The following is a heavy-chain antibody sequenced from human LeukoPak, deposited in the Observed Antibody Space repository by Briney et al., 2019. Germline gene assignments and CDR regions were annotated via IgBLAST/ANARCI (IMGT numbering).Heavy chain of an antibody. CDR3: ARSDYVWGSYFEPLY. V-gene: IGHV1-69*13. CDR1: GGTFSSYA. CDR2: IIPIFGTA. J-gene: IGHJ4*02. Sequence: ASVKVSCKASGGTFSSYAISWVRQAPGQGLEWMGGIIPIFGTANYVQKFQGRVTITADESMSTAYMELSSLRSEDTAVYYCARSDYVWGSYFEPLYWGQGTLVTVSS. D-gene: IGHD3-16*01.